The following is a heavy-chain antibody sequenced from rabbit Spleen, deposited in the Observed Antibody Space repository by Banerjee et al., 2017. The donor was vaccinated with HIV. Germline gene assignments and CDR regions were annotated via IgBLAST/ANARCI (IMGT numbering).Heavy chain of an antibody. J-gene: IGHJ4*01. CDR3: ATDTVGVGAFNL. Sequence: QVKETGGGLVQPGGSLTLSCKASGFDFRRYYLTWVRQAPGKGLEWIGIIDVGEGNTGYASWVNGRFTISSDNGQNTVDLQMSGLTAADTATYFCATDTVGVGAFNLWGAGTLVTVS. V-gene: IGHV1S7*01. CDR2: IDVGEGNT. CDR1: GFDFRRYY. D-gene: IGHD5-1*01.